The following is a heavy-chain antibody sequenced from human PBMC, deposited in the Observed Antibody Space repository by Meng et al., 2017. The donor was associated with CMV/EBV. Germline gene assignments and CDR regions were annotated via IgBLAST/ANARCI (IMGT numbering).Heavy chain of an antibody. J-gene: IGHJ6*02. D-gene: IGHD3-3*01. V-gene: IGHV3-15*01. CDR1: GFTFSNAW. CDR2: IKSKTDGGST. Sequence: GGSLRLSCAASGFTFSNAWMSWVRQAPGKGLEWVGRIKSKTDGGSTYYADSVKGRFTISRDNAKNSLYLQMNSLRAEDTAVYYCAREGGENFGVVITYYYYYGMDVWGQGTTVTVSS. CDR3: AREGGENFGVVITYYYYYGMDV.